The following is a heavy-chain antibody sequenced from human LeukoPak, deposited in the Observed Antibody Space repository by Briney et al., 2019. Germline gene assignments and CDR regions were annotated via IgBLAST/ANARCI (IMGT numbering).Heavy chain of an antibody. V-gene: IGHV3-21*01. J-gene: IGHJ5*01. CDR1: GFTFSSYS. CDR2: ISSSSSYI. D-gene: IGHD6-13*01. CDR3: ARDESDSSWFDY. Sequence: GGSLRLSCAASGFTFSSYSMNWVRQAPGKGLEWVSSISSSSSYIYYADSVKGRFTITRDNAKNSLYLQMNSLRAEDTAVYYCARDESDSSWFDYWGQGTLVTVSS.